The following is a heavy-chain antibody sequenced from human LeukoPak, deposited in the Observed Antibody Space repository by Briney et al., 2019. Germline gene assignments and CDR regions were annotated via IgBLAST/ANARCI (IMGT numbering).Heavy chain of an antibody. CDR3: ARLPTPSSYGPISHLYYYYMDV. V-gene: IGHV4-30-4*07. D-gene: IGHD3-10*01. Sequence: PSETLSLTCGVSGDSISSGGYSWSWIRQPPGKGLEWIGYIFYSGSTYYDPSLKSRVTISVDTSKNQFSLKLSSVTAADTAVYYCARLPTPSSYGPISHLYYYYMDVWGKGTTVTISS. J-gene: IGHJ6*03. CDR2: IFYSGST. CDR1: GDSISSGGYS.